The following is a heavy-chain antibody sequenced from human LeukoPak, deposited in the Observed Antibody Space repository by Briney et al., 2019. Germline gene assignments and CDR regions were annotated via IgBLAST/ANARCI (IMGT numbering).Heavy chain of an antibody. J-gene: IGHJ4*02. CDR2: ISSDGGDT. CDR3: AKKTSGPTPFDF. CDR1: GFTFSSSA. Sequence: GGSLRLSCAASGFTFSSSAMSWVRQAPGKGLEWVSGISSDGGDTRNADSVTGRFSISRDNSKHTLYLQMTSLRVEDSAIYYRAKKTSGPTPFDFWGQGTLVTVSS. V-gene: IGHV3-23*01.